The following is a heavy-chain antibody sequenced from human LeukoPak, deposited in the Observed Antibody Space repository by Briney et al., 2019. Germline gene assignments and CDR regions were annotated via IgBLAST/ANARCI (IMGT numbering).Heavy chain of an antibody. CDR2: IRQDGSEK. D-gene: IGHD6-13*01. CDR3: ARDGTAAGLYFDL. J-gene: IGHJ4*01. CDR1: GFTFTDYW. Sequence: GGSLRLSCEVSGFTFTDYWMNWVRQAPGKGPEGVASIRQDGSEKTYVDSVKGRFTIPRDNTKNSLSLQLNGLRAEDTAVYYCARDGTAAGLYFDLWGQGTLVTVSS. V-gene: IGHV3-7*01.